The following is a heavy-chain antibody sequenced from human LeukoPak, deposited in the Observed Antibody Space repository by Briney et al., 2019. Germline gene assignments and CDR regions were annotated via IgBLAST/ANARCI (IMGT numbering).Heavy chain of an antibody. CDR1: GGTFGSYA. CDR2: IIPIFGTA. Sequence: SVKVSCKASGGTFGSYAISWVRQAPGQGLEWMGRIIPIFGTANYAQKFQGRVTITTDESTSTAYMELSSLRSEDTAVYYCARDRREYHDEQTNRFDPWGQGTLVTVSS. CDR3: ARDRREYHDEQTNRFDP. V-gene: IGHV1-69*05. J-gene: IGHJ5*02. D-gene: IGHD2-2*01.